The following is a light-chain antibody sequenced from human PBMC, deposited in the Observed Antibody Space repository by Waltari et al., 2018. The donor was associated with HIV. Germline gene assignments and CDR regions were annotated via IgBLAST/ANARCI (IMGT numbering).Light chain of an antibody. CDR2: YDS. J-gene: IGLJ2*01. CDR3: QVWDNNSEHPGVV. CDR1: NIDSIS. Sequence: SYVLTQPPSVSVAPGKTARITCWGNNIDSISVHWYQQQPGQAPVLVIYYDSDRPSGIPERFSGSNSGNTATLTISRVEAGDEADYYCQVWDNNSEHPGVVFGGGTKLTVL. V-gene: IGLV3-21*04.